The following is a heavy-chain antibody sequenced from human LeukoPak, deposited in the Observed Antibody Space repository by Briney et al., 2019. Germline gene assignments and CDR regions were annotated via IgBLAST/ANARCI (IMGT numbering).Heavy chain of an antibody. CDR2: ITYDGSNK. D-gene: IGHD1-26*01. CDR1: GFTFNSCP. J-gene: IGHJ6*02. Sequence: GVSVRLPCAACGFTFNSCPMHCVRQAPGKGREGGAVITYDGSNKYYADSVTGRFTISRDDSKSTLYLQMNTLRAEDTAVYYCAKAIVGATYYYYYGMDVCGQ. V-gene: IGHV3-30*18. CDR3: AKAIVGATYYYYYGMDV.